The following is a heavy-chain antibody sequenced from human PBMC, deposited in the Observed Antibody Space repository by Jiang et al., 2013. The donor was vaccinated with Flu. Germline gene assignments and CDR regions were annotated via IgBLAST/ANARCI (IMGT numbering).Heavy chain of an antibody. CDR3: ARDGYNSDYYYDY. D-gene: IGHD5-12*01. J-gene: IGHJ4*02. CDR2: INAGKGTT. Sequence: SGAEVKKPGASVRVSCKASGYTFTEYTIHWVRHTPGQRLEWMGWINAGKGTTKYSQKFQGRVTITRDTAATTAYMEVSSLRPEDTAIYYCARDGYNSDYYYDYWGQGTLVTVSS. V-gene: IGHV1-3*01. CDR1: GYTFTEYT.